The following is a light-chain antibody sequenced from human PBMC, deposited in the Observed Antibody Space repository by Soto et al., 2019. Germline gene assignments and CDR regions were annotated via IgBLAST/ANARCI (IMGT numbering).Light chain of an antibody. Sequence: QSALTQPASVSGSPGQSITISCTGTSSDVGGYNYVSWNQQHPGTAPKLMIYDVSNRPSGVSNRFSGSQSGNTASLTIAGLQAEDEADYYCSSYTSSSTVVFGGGAQL. V-gene: IGLV2-14*01. CDR1: SSDVGGYNY. CDR2: DVS. J-gene: IGLJ2*01. CDR3: SSYTSSSTVV.